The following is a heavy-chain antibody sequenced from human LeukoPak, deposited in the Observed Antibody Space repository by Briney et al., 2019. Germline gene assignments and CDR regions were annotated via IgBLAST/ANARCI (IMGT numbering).Heavy chain of an antibody. CDR3: AKDLSIAAAVNDY. CDR2: ISSSGSTI. Sequence: GGSLRLSCAASGFTFSDYYMSWIRQAPGKGLEWVSYISSSGSTIYYADSVKGRFTISRDNAKNSLYLQMNSLRAEDTAVYYCAKDLSIAAAVNDYWGQGTLVTVSS. J-gene: IGHJ4*02. D-gene: IGHD6-13*01. V-gene: IGHV3-11*01. CDR1: GFTFSDYY.